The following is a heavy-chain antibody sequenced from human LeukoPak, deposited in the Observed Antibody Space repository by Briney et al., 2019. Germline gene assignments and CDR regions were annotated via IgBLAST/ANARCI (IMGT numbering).Heavy chain of an antibody. Sequence: GGSLRLSCAASGFTFSTYWMSWVRQAPGKGLERVANIKQDGSEKYYVDSVRGRFTISRDNAKNSLYLQMNSLRAEDTAVYYCARGGGDWESPFDYWGQGTLVTVSS. V-gene: IGHV3-7*01. CDR1: GFTFSTYW. CDR3: ARGGGDWESPFDY. D-gene: IGHD2-21*02. CDR2: IKQDGSEK. J-gene: IGHJ4*02.